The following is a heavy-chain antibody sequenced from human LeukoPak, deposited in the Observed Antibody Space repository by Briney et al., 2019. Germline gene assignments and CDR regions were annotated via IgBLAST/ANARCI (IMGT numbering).Heavy chain of an antibody. CDR2: IYSSGST. CDR1: GGSISSGNYY. Sequence: SETLSLTCTVSGGSISSGNYYWSWIRQPAGKGLEWIGRIYSSGSTNYNPSLKSRVTISEDTSKNQFSLKPTSVTAADTAVYYCARDLFTSSWYRWFDPWGQGTLVTVSS. J-gene: IGHJ5*02. CDR3: ARDLFTSSWYRWFDP. D-gene: IGHD6-13*01. V-gene: IGHV4-61*02.